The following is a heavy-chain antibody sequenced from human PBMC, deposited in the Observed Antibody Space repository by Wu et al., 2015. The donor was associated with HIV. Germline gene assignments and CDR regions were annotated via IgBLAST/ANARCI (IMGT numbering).Heavy chain of an antibody. Sequence: QVQLVQSGSEVKKSGASVSVSCKTSGYTFTDYYLHWVRQAPGQGLQWMGWINPETGDTNYARAFRGRITMTRDTSINTAYMILTGLRSNDTAVYFCARDWQFHVIFDDYYIDAWGKGPQSSSP. D-gene: IGHD3-9*01. CDR3: ARDWQFHVIFDDYYIDA. CDR1: GYTFTDYY. V-gene: IGHV1-2*02. CDR2: INPETGDT. J-gene: IGHJ6*03.